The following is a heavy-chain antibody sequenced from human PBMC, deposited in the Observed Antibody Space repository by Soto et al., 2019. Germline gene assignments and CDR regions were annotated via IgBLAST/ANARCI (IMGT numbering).Heavy chain of an antibody. CDR2: IYYSERT. Sequence: SETLSLTCSVSGGSISSSNYYWGWIRQPPGKELEWIGSIYYSERTYYNPSLKSRVTMPIDTSKNQFSLKLSSVTAADTAVYYFSSSDLESYFVXYWSRRTLVTVSS. CDR1: GGSISSSNYY. D-gene: IGHD1-26*01. CDR3: SSSDLESYFVXY. V-gene: IGHV4-39*01. J-gene: IGHJ4*02.